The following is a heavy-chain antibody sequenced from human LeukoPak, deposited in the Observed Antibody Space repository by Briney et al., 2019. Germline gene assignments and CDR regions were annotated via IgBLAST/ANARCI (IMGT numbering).Heavy chain of an antibody. Sequence: GGSLRLSCAASGFTFSNYEMNWVRQAPGKGLEWVSYISAIDSTTYYADSVKGRFTISRDNAKNSLYLQMNSLRVEDTAVYHCARGLASSNWPHWFDPWGQGTLVSVS. CDR1: GFTFSNYE. CDR2: ISAIDSTT. CDR3: ARGLASSNWPHWFDP. V-gene: IGHV3-48*03. D-gene: IGHD6-13*01. J-gene: IGHJ5*02.